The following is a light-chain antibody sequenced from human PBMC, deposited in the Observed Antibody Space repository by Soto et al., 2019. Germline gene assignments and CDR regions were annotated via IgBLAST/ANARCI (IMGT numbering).Light chain of an antibody. V-gene: IGKV3-11*01. CDR3: QQRSNWPPRT. CDR1: QSVSSC. CDR2: DAS. J-gene: IGKJ4*01. Sequence: EIVLTQSPATLSLSPGERATLSCRASQSVSSCLAWYHHKPGQAPKLLIYDASNRATGIPARFSGSGSGTDFTLTISILEPEDFAVYYCQQRSNWPPRTFGGGTKVEIK.